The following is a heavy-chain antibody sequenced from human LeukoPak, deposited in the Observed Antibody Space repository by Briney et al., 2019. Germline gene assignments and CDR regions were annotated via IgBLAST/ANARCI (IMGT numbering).Heavy chain of an antibody. Sequence: ASRTLSLTCAVSGGSISSGRFPWSWIRQSPAKGLEWIGYIYYSGSTYYNPSLKSRVTISVDTSKNQFSLKLSSVTAADTAVYYCARDSSGYYSSNTYYFDYWGQGTLVTVSS. D-gene: IGHD3-22*01. CDR3: ARDSSGYYSSNTYYFDY. J-gene: IGHJ4*02. V-gene: IGHV4-31*11. CDR2: IYYSGST. CDR1: GGSISSGRFP.